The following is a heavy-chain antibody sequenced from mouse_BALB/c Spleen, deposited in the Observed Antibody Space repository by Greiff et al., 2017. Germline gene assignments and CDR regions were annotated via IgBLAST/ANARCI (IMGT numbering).Heavy chain of an antibody. D-gene: IGHD1-1*01. J-gene: IGHJ1*01. CDR3: ARGLYYYGSIGYFDV. Sequence: DVQLQESGPGLVKPSQSLSLTCSVTGYSITSGYYWNWIRQFPGNKLEWMGYISYDGSNNYNPSLKNRISITRDTSKNQFFLKLNSVTTEDTATYYCARGLYYYGSIGYFDVWGAGTTVTVSS. CDR2: ISYDGSN. CDR1: GYSITSGYY. V-gene: IGHV3-6*02.